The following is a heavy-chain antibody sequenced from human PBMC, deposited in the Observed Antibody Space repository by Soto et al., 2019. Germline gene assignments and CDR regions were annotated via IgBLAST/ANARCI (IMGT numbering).Heavy chain of an antibody. CDR3: ARDRGTGDPVNYYYYYGMDV. CDR2: ISSSSSYI. CDR1: GFTFSSYS. V-gene: IGHV3-21*01. Sequence: ESGGGLVKPGGSLRLSCAASGFTFSSYSMNWVRQAPGKGLEWVSSISSSSSYIYYADSVKGRFTISRDNAKNSLYLQMNSLRAEDTAVYYCARDRGTGDPVNYYYYYGMDVWGQGTTVTVSS. J-gene: IGHJ6*02. D-gene: IGHD7-27*01.